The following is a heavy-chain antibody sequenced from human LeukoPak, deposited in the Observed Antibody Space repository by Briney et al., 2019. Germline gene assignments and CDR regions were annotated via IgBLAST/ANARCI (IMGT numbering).Heavy chain of an antibody. CDR3: AKSVQLERRYYYYGMDV. J-gene: IGHJ6*02. CDR1: GFTFSSYG. D-gene: IGHD1-1*01. CDR2: ISHDGSNK. Sequence: GGSLRLSCAASGFTFSSYGMHWVRQAPGKGLEWVAVISHDGSNKYYADSVKGRFTISRDNSKNTLYLQMNSLRAEDTAVYYCAKSVQLERRYYYYGMDVWGQGTTVTVSS. V-gene: IGHV3-30*18.